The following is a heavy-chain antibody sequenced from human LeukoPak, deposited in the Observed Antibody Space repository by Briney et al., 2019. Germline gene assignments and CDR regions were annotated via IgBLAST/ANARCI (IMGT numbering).Heavy chain of an antibody. D-gene: IGHD6-19*01. CDR2: IYYSGST. Sequence: SETLPLTCTVSGGSISSYYWTWIRQPPGKGLEWIGYIYYSGSTNYNPSLKSRVTISVDTSKNQFSLRLSSVTAADTAVYYCARLSSGWYIKYWGQGTLVTVSS. CDR3: ARLSSGWYIKY. CDR1: GGSISSYY. V-gene: IGHV4-59*08. J-gene: IGHJ4*02.